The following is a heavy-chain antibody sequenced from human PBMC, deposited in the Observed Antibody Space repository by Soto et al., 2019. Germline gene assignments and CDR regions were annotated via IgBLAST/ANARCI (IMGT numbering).Heavy chain of an antibody. J-gene: IGHJ6*02. CDR1: GYTFTSYG. V-gene: IGHV1-18*01. CDR2: ISAYDGNT. Sequence: QVQLVQSGAEVKKPGASVKVSCKASGYTFTSYGINWVRQAPGQGLEWLGWISAYDGNTNYAQFLQGRVSMTTDTSTNTAYMEVRSLRSDDTAVYYCARGGYYDSSGSRNYYYYGMNVWGQGTTVTVSS. D-gene: IGHD3-22*01. CDR3: ARGGYYDSSGSRNYYYYGMNV.